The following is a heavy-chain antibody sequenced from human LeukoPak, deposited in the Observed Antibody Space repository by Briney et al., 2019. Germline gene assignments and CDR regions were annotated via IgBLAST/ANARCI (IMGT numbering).Heavy chain of an antibody. CDR2: ISWNSGSI. CDR1: GFTFDDYA. Sequence: GRSLRLSCAASGFTFDDYAMHWVRQAPGKGLEWVSSISWNSGSIAYADSVKGRFTISRDNSKNTLYLQMNSLRAEDTAVYYCAREYYYGSGSYYKLSLDYWGQGTLVTVSS. V-gene: IGHV3-9*01. J-gene: IGHJ4*02. D-gene: IGHD3-10*01. CDR3: AREYYYGSGSYYKLSLDY.